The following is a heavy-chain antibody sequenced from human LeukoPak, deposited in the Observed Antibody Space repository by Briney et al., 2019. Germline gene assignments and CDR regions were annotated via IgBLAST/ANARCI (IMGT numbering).Heavy chain of an antibody. CDR2: IYYSGNT. CDR1: GDSISSTSYY. CDR3: AADSSGYYYGPY. J-gene: IGHJ4*02. Sequence: SETLSLTCTVSGDSISSTSYYWGWIRQPPGKGLEWIGSIYYSGNTYYSPSLKSRVTISVDTSKNQFSLKLSSVTVADTAVYYCAADSSGYYYGPYWGQGTLVTVSS. D-gene: IGHD3-22*01. V-gene: IGHV4-39*01.